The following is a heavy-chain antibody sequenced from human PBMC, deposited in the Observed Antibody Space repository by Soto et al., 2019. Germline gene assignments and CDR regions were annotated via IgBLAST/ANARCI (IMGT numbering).Heavy chain of an antibody. Sequence: QITLKESGPTLVRPTQTLTLTCTVSGFSLRTDAVGVAWIRQSPGKALEWLGIIYWNGEKRYKSSLQTRLTITRDTSKNQVVLTLTDMAPRDTATYFCAHRIAAPGRTLDYWRQGVLVTVSS. CDR1: GFSLRTDAVG. J-gene: IGHJ4*02. CDR3: AHRIAAPGRTLDY. D-gene: IGHD6-13*01. CDR2: IYWNGEK. V-gene: IGHV2-5*01.